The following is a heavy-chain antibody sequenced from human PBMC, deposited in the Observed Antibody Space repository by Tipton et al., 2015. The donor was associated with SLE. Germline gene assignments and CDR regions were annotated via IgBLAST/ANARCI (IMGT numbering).Heavy chain of an antibody. CDR2: ISWNSGSI. Sequence: SLRLSCAASGFTFDDYAMHWVRQAPGKGLEWVSGISWNSGSIGYADSVKGRFTISRDNAKNSLYLQMNSLRAEDTALYYCAKDRMVRGGIAPGYFDYWGQGTLVTVSS. V-gene: IGHV3-9*01. J-gene: IGHJ4*02. CDR1: GFTFDDYA. CDR3: AKDRMVRGGIAPGYFDY. D-gene: IGHD3-10*01.